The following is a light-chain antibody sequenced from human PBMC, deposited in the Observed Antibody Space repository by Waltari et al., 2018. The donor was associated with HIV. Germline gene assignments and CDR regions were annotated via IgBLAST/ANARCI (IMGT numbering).Light chain of an antibody. Sequence: EIVLTQSPGTLSLSPGETATLSCMASQSVSGSYLAWYQQKPGQPPRLLIYSVSNRATGIPDRVSGSGSGTDFTLTISRLEPEDSAVYYCHQYVTSPWTFGQGTKVEIK. CDR1: QSVSGSY. CDR3: HQYVTSPWT. CDR2: SVS. J-gene: IGKJ1*01. V-gene: IGKV3-20*01.